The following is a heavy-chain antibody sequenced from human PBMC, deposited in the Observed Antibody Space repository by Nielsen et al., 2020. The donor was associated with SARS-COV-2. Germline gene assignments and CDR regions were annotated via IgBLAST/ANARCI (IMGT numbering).Heavy chain of an antibody. V-gene: IGHV3-23*01. CDR2: ISGSGGST. D-gene: IGHD5-18*01. CDR3: ATPRGYSYGPFDY. CDR1: GFTFSSYA. Sequence: GESLKISCAASGFTFSSYAMSWVRQAPGKGLEWVSAISGSGGSTYYADSVKGRFTISRDNSKNTLYLQMNSPRAEDTAVYYCATPRGYSYGPFDYWGQGTLVTVSS. J-gene: IGHJ4*02.